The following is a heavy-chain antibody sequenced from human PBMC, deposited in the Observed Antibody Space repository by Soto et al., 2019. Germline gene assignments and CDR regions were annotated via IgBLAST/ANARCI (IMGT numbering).Heavy chain of an antibody. CDR1: GFTFSSYD. D-gene: IGHD5-12*01. CDR2: IGTAGDT. V-gene: IGHV3-13*01. CDR3: ARERTSGYVWFDP. J-gene: IGHJ5*02. Sequence: GGSLRLSCAASGFTFSSYDMHWVRQATGKGLEWVSAIGTAGDTYYPGSVKGRFTISRENAKNSLYLQMNSLRAEDTAVYYCARERTSGYVWFDPWGQGTLVTVSS.